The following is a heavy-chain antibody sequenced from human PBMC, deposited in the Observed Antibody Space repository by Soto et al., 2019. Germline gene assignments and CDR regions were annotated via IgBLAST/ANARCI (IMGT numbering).Heavy chain of an antibody. V-gene: IGHV3-7*01. D-gene: IGHD7-27*01. Sequence: GGSLRLSCAASGFTFSSYWMSWVRQAPGKGLEWVANIKQDGSEKYYVDSVKGRFTISRANAKNSLYLQMNSLRAEDTAVYYCARDQTGDEGPIDYWGQGTLVTVSS. J-gene: IGHJ4*02. CDR2: IKQDGSEK. CDR1: GFTFSSYW. CDR3: ARDQTGDEGPIDY.